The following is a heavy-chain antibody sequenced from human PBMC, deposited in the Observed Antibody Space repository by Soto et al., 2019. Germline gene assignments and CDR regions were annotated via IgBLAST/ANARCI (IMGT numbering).Heavy chain of an antibody. D-gene: IGHD2-15*01. Sequence: QVQLVQSGAEVRSPGASVKVSCTASGYSFTNYFIHWVRQAPGQGLEWMAIINPSGDSTTSRQKFQGRGTMTRDAPTSTFYLELSNLRSEDTAVYYCARSAHQRDNYSGLDVWGQGTTVTVSS. CDR2: INPSGDST. V-gene: IGHV1-46*01. CDR3: ARSAHQRDNYSGLDV. J-gene: IGHJ6*02. CDR1: GYSFTNYF.